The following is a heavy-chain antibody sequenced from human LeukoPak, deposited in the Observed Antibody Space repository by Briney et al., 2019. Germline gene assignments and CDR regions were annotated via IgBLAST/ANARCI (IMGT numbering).Heavy chain of an antibody. V-gene: IGHV3-21*01. CDR3: TVDTDYFEGLGFPRLALNDY. J-gene: IGHJ4*02. D-gene: IGHD3-22*01. Sequence: PGGSLRLSCAASGFTFSSFSMNWVRQAPGKGPEWVSSISSSSGDIYYGDSVKGRFTISRDNAKNSLYLQMNSLRVEDTAVYFCTVDTDYFEGLGFPRLALNDYWGQGTLVTVSS. CDR2: ISSSSGDI. CDR1: GFTFSSFS.